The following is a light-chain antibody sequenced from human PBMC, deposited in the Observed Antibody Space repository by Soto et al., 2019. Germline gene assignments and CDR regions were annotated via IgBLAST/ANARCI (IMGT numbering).Light chain of an antibody. CDR2: GNI. CDR1: SSNIGAGYD. Sequence: QSVLTQPPSASGTPGQRVTISCTGSSSNIGAGYDVHWYQQRPGTAPKLLIFGNINRPSGVPDRFSGSKSGTSASLAITGLQAEDERDYYCQSYDSTLCARYVFGTGTKVTVL. V-gene: IGLV1-40*01. CDR3: QSYDSTLCARYV. J-gene: IGLJ1*01.